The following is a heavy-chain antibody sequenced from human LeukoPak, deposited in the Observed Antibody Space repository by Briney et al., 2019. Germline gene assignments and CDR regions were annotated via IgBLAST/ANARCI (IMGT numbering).Heavy chain of an antibody. CDR1: GFTFSSYA. CDR3: AKDRSCSSTSCYGAFDI. Sequence: GGSLRLSCVASGFTFSSYAMSWVRQAPGKGLEWVSAISGSGGSTYYADSVKGRFTISRDNSKNTLYLQMNSLRAEDTAVYYCAKDRSCSSTSCYGAFDIWGQGTMVTVSS. D-gene: IGHD2-2*01. V-gene: IGHV3-23*01. CDR2: ISGSGGST. J-gene: IGHJ3*02.